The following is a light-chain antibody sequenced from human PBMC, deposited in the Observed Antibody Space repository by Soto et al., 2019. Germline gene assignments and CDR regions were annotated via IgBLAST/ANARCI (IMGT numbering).Light chain of an antibody. CDR3: LQDYDYPRT. Sequence: DIQMTQSPSTLSASVGDRVTITCRASQSISNWLAWYQQKQGKAPKLLIYDASSLESGVPSRFSGRGSGTDFTLTISSLQPEDFATCYCLQDYDYPRTFGQGTKVDIK. J-gene: IGKJ1*01. CDR2: DAS. V-gene: IGKV1-5*01. CDR1: QSISNW.